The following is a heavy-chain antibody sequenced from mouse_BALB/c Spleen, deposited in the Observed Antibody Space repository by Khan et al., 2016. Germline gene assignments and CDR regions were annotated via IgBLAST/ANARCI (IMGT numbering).Heavy chain of an antibody. CDR1: GYTFTDHA. D-gene: IGHD1-1*01. J-gene: IGHJ2*01. V-gene: IGHV1S53*02. Sequence: QVQLKESDAELVKPGASVKISCKASGYTFTDHAIHWVKQKPEQGLEWIGYISPGNGDIKYNEKFKVKATVTADKYSSPAYMQLNSLTSADSAVYFCKRSYYGYFDYWRQGTTRTVSA. CDR2: ISPGNGDI. CDR3: KRSYYGYFDY.